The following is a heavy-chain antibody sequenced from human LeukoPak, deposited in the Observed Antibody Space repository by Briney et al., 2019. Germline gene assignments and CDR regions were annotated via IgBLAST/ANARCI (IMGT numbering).Heavy chain of an antibody. V-gene: IGHV3-9*01. D-gene: IGHD4-17*01. CDR2: ISWNSGSV. CDR1: GFTFDDYA. Sequence: GGSLRLSCAASGFTFDDYAMHWVRQAPGKGLEWVSGISWNSGSVGYADSVKGRFTISRDNAKNSLYLQMNSLRAEDTAVYYCARGRYGDYAFDYWGQGTLVTVSS. CDR3: ARGRYGDYAFDY. J-gene: IGHJ4*02.